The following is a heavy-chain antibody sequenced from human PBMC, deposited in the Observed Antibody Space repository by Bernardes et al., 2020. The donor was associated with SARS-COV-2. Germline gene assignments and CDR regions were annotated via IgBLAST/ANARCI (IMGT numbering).Heavy chain of an antibody. J-gene: IGHJ4*02. CDR3: ATSPTETGDS. CDR1: GYPLSDKY. D-gene: IGHD2-21*02. CDR2: INPHTSDT. Sequence: ASVKVSCMTSGYPLSDKYIHWVRQAPGQGLEWMGWINPHTSDTNYAGKFQGRVTLTRDTSISTAYMELSRLRSDDTAIYYCATSPTETGDSWGQGTLVTVSS. V-gene: IGHV1-2*02.